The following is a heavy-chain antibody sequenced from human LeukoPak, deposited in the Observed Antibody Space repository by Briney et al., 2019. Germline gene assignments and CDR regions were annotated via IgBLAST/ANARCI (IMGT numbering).Heavy chain of an antibody. CDR1: GYTFTSYG. D-gene: IGHD1-26*01. Sequence: APVKVSCKASGYTFTSYGISWVRQAPGQGLEWMGWISAYNGNTNYAQKLQGRVTMTTDTSTSTAYMELRSLRSDDTAVYYCARGSGSYAGGYYYYYMDVWGKGTTVTVSS. J-gene: IGHJ6*03. V-gene: IGHV1-18*01. CDR3: ARGSGSYAGGYYYYYMDV. CDR2: ISAYNGNT.